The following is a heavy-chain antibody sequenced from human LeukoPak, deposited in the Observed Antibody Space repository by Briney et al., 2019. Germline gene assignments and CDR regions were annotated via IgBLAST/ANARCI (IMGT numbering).Heavy chain of an antibody. CDR1: GFTFSSYT. J-gene: IGHJ4*02. V-gene: IGHV3-21*04. CDR2: ISGSDSYI. D-gene: IGHD1-26*01. CDR3: ARGVRELDY. Sequence: PGGSLRLSCAASGFTFSSYTLIWVRQAPGKGLEWVSSISGSDSYIYYADSVKGRFTISRDNAKNSLYLQMNSLRAEDTAVYYCARGVRELDYWGQGTLVTVSS.